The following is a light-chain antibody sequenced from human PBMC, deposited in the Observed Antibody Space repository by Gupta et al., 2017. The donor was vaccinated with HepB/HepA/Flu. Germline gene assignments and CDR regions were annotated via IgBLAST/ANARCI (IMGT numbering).Light chain of an antibody. J-gene: IGKJ4*01. CDR1: QSLTSS. Sequence: IVMTQSPATLSVSPGERVTLSCRASQSLTSSLAWYQQKPGQAPRLLIYGASTRATVFPARFSGVGSGTEFTLTISSRQSEDLAVYYCQQKKNWPLTFGRGTKVDIK. CDR2: GAS. V-gene: IGKV3-15*01. CDR3: QQKKNWPLT.